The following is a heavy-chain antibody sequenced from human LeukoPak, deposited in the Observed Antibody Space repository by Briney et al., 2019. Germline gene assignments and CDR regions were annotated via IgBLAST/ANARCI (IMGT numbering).Heavy chain of an antibody. D-gene: IGHD6-13*01. J-gene: IGHJ4*02. CDR3: AREPTYSSSWYTSCDY. CDR1: GFTFSSYN. CDR2: ITLSSSSI. Sequence: PGGSLRLSCAASGFTFSSYNMNWVRQAPGKGLEWVSYITLSSSSIYYADSVKGRFTISRDNAKNSLYLQMNSLRAEDTAVYYCAREPTYSSSWYTSCDYWGRGTLVTVSS. V-gene: IGHV3-48*01.